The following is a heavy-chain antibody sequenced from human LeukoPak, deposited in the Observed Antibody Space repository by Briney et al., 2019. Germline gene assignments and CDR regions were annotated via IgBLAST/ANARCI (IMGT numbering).Heavy chain of an antibody. J-gene: IGHJ4*02. CDR2: SSYNGNT. CDR3: ARAPYSHEWELLGYFDF. V-gene: IGHV4-39*01. Sequence: SGTLCLTCTVSGASINSDSFYWAWIRQSQGQGLDWIVTSSYNGNTYYNASVKSRASISVDPSKNQISLKLSSVTAADTAIYYCARAPYSHEWELLGYFDFWGQGTRVAVSS. D-gene: IGHD1-26*01. CDR1: GASINSDSFY.